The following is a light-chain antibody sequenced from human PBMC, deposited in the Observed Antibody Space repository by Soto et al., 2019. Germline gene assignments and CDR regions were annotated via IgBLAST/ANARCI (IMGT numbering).Light chain of an antibody. Sequence: EVLMTQSPATLSVSPGERVTLSCRASQRISNYLAWYQQKPGQAPRLVTYGASTRATGIPARFSASGSGTAFTLTIDSLQSEDFAVYYCQHYNGWLSFGGGTKVDIK. CDR2: GAS. CDR1: QRISNY. J-gene: IGKJ4*01. V-gene: IGKV3-15*01. CDR3: QHYNGWLS.